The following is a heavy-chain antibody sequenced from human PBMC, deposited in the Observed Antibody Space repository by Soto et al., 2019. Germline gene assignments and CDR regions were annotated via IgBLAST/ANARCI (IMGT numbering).Heavy chain of an antibody. CDR2: IVVGSGNT. Sequence: SVKVSCKASGFTFTSSAVQWVRQARGQRLEWIGWIVVGSGNTNYAQKFQERVTITRDMSTSTAYMELSSLRSEDTAVYYCARKYCITSTCARSGFDIWGQGTMVTVSS. CDR1: GFTFTSSA. J-gene: IGHJ3*02. CDR3: ARKYCITSTCARSGFDI. V-gene: IGHV1-58*01. D-gene: IGHD2-2*01.